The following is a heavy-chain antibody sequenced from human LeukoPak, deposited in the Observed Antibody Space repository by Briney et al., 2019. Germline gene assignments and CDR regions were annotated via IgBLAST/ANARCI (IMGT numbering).Heavy chain of an antibody. D-gene: IGHD2-15*01. Sequence: PAESLSLSCAASGFTFSSYTKSWVRQPPGQGLEWVSTISESGANTHYAASVKGRFTISRADSKNTLYVQMNSLRVEDTAIYYCTIQCSGSSCRLPDVWGQGTTVTVSS. V-gene: IGHV3-23*01. CDR1: GFTFSSYT. J-gene: IGHJ6*02. CDR3: TIQCSGSSCRLPDV. CDR2: ISESGANT.